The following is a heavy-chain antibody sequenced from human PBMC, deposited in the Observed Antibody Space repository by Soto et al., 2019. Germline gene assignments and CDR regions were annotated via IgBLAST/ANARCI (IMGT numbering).Heavy chain of an antibody. J-gene: IGHJ4*02. Sequence: EVQLVESGGGLVQPGGSLKLSCAASGFTFSGSAMHWVRQASGKGLEWVGRIRNKTNNYATAYAASVKGRFTISRDDSTNTAYLQMNSLKTEYTAVYYCTSHSPEDMIRNWGKGTLVTVSS. CDR2: IRNKTNNYAT. CDR1: GFTFSGSA. V-gene: IGHV3-73*02. CDR3: TSHSPEDMIRN. D-gene: IGHD2-15*01.